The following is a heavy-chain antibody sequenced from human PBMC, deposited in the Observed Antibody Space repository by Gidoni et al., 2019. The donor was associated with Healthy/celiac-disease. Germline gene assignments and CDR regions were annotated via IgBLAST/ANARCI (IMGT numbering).Heavy chain of an antibody. CDR1: GSPFSRYW. CDR3: ARANNWNLDY. CDR2: INGDGGST. V-gene: IGHV3-74*01. J-gene: IGHJ4*02. Sequence: EVQLVESGGGLVQPGGSLRLSCAASGSPFSRYWMHWVRQAPGKGLVWVSRINGDGGSTSYADSVKGRFTISRDNAKNTLYLQMNSQRAEDTAVYYCARANNWNLDYWGQGTLVTVSS. D-gene: IGHD1-20*01.